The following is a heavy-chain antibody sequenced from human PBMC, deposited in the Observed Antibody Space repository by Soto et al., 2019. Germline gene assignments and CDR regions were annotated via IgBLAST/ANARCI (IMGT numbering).Heavy chain of an antibody. D-gene: IGHD4-4*01. J-gene: IGHJ6*03. CDR2: ISSSTSTM. CDR3: ATTVGSYYYYYMDV. V-gene: IGHV3-48*01. CDR1: GFTFSNYG. Sequence: PGGSLRLSCAASGFTFSNYGMNWVRQAPGKGLEWVSYISSSTSTMYYADSVKGRFTISRDNAKNSLYLQMNSLRAEDTAVYYCATTVGSYYYYYMDVWGKGTTVTVSS.